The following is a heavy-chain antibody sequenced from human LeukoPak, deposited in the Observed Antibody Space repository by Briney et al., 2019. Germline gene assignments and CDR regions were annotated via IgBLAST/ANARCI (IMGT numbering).Heavy chain of an antibody. CDR3: ARDMFVTRGYFDY. D-gene: IGHD3-10*02. CDR1: GFTVSGNY. J-gene: IGHJ4*02. V-gene: IGHV3-21*01. CDR2: ISSSGNYI. Sequence: SGGSLRLSCEVSGFTVSGNYMSWVRQAPGKGLEWVSSISSSGNYIYYADSVKGRFTISRDNAKNSLYLQMNSLRAEDTAMYFCARDMFVTRGYFDYWGQGTLVTVSS.